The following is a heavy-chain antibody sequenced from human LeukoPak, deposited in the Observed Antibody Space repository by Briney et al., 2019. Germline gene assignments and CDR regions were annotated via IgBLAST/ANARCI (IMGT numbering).Heavy chain of an antibody. V-gene: IGHV4-34*01. CDR3: ARDTYYYGSGSYSIDY. D-gene: IGHD3-10*01. CDR2: INHSGST. Sequence: SETLSLTCAVYGGSFSGDYWSWIRQPPGKGLEWMGEINHSGSTNYNPSLKSRVTISVDTSKNQFSLKLSSVTGADTAVYYCARDTYYYGSGSYSIDYWGQGTLVTVSS. CDR1: GGSFSGDY. J-gene: IGHJ4*02.